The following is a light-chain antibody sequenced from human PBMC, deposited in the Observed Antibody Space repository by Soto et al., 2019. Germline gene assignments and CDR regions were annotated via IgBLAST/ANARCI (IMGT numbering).Light chain of an antibody. V-gene: IGKV3-11*01. CDR1: QSVSSY. J-gene: IGKJ4*01. CDR2: DAS. Sequence: EIVLTQSPATLSLSPGNRATLSCRASQSVSSYLAWYQQKPDQAPRLLVYDASTRATGIPARFSGSGSGTYFTLTITGLEPEDFAVYYCQQRSDWPSTFGEGTKVEIK. CDR3: QQRSDWPST.